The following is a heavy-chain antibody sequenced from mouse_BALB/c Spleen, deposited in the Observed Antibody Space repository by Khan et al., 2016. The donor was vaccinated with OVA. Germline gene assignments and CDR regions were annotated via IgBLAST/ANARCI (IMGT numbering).Heavy chain of an antibody. D-gene: IGHD2-4*01. CDR1: GFSLSNYG. Sequence: VKLEESGPGLVAPSQSLSITCTVSGFSLSNYGIHWVRQPPGKGLEWLGVIWTGGITNYNSALMSRLIISKDNSKSQVFLKMNRLQTDDTAIYYCARSDDYDVGGFAYWGQGTLVTVSA. V-gene: IGHV2-9*02. CDR2: IWTGGIT. J-gene: IGHJ3*01. CDR3: ARSDDYDVGGFAY.